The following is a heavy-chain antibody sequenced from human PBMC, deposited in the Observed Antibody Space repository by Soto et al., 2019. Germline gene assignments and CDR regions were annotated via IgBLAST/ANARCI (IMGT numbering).Heavy chain of an antibody. D-gene: IGHD5-18*01. CDR3: ASGYSYGYDY. J-gene: IGHJ4*02. CDR1: GFTFSNAW. Sequence: EVQLVESGGGLVKPGGSLRLSCAASGFTFSNAWMSWVRQAPGKGLEWVSVIYSGGSTYYADSVKGRFTISRDNSKNTLYLQMNSLRAEDTAVYYCASGYSYGYDYWGQGTLVTVSS. V-gene: IGHV3-66*01. CDR2: IYSGGST.